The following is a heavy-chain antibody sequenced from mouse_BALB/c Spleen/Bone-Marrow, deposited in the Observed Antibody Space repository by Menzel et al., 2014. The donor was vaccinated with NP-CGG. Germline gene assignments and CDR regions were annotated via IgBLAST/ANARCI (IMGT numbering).Heavy chain of an antibody. Sequence: EVQGVESGAELVKPGASVKLSCTASGFNIKDTYMHWVKQRPEQGLEWIGRIDPANGNTKYDPKFQGKATITADTSSNTAYLQLSSLTSEDTAVYYCARWEYYAMDYWGKGTSVPVTS. CDR2: IDPANGNT. CDR1: GFNIKDTY. V-gene: IGHV14-3*02. J-gene: IGHJ4*01. D-gene: IGHD4-1*01. CDR3: ARWEYYAMDY.